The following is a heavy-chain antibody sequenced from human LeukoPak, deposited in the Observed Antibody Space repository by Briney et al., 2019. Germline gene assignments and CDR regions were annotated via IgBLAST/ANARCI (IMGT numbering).Heavy chain of an antibody. V-gene: IGHV3-72*01. J-gene: IGHJ4*02. D-gene: IGHD3-22*01. CDR2: SSNKPKGYTT. Sequence: GGSLRLSCAASGFTFSSYWMHWVRQAPGKGLEWVGRSSNKPKGYTTEYAASAKGRFTISRDDSKNSLYLLMNSLRTEDTAVYYCARASPDSSAYDFPVYWGQGTLVTASS. CDR1: GFTFSSYW. CDR3: ARASPDSSAYDFPVY.